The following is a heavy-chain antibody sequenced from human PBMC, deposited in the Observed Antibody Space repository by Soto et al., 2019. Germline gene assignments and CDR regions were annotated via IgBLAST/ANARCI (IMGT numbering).Heavy chain of an antibody. CDR3: ARRIEAAAGRFDY. CDR2: IYYSGST. D-gene: IGHD6-13*01. Sequence: PSETLSLTCSFSGDSISSRSYYWGWIRQPPGKGLEWIGSIYYSGSTYYNPSLKSRVTISVDTSKNQLSLKLSSVTAADTAVYYCARRIEAAAGRFDYWGQGTLVTVSS. CDR1: GDSISSRSYY. J-gene: IGHJ4*02. V-gene: IGHV4-39*01.